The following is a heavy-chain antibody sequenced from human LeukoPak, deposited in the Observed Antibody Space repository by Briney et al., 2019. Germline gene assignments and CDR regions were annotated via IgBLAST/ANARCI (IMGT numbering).Heavy chain of an antibody. CDR3: ARRGDYSLIDY. CDR2: INPNSGGT. V-gene: IGHV1-2*02. CDR1: GYPFVGYY. Sequence: ASVKVSCKASGYPFVGYYIHGVRQAPGQGLEWMGWINPNSGGTNYAPKFQGRVTMTRDTSISTAYMEVTRLTYDDTAVYFCARRGDYSLIDYWGQGTLVTVSS. D-gene: IGHD2-21*02. J-gene: IGHJ4*02.